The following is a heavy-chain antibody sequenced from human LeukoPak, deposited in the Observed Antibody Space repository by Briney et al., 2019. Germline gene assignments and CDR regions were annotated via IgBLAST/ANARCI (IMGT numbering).Heavy chain of an antibody. J-gene: IGHJ4*02. CDR3: ARVKYSGYDSMGVVDY. CDR1: GFTFDDYA. D-gene: IGHD5-12*01. V-gene: IGHV3-9*01. CDR2: ISWNGGDI. Sequence: GRSLRLSCAASGFTFDDYAMHWVRQAPGKGLEWVSRISWNGGDIAYADSVKGRFTISRDNAKNSLYLQMNSLRAEDTAVYYCARVKYSGYDSMGVVDYWGQGTLVTVSS.